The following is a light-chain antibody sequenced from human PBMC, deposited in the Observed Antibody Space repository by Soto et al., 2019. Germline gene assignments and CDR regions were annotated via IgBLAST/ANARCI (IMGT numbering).Light chain of an antibody. CDR3: QQYNSWRT. J-gene: IGKJ1*01. Sequence: EIVMTQSPDTLSVSPGDGATLSCRASQSLNGNLAWYQQKPGQAPRLLIYGVSTRATGIPARFSGSGSGTEFNLAISSLQSEDFAVYYCQQYNSWRTFGQGTKVEIK. CDR1: QSLNGN. CDR2: GVS. V-gene: IGKV3-15*01.